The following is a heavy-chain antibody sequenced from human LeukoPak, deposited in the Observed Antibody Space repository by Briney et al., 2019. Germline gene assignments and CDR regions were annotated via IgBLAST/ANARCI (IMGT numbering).Heavy chain of an antibody. CDR2: IYYSGST. D-gene: IGHD6-19*01. CDR1: GGSISSSSYY. CDR3: ARGARQWLVLRRDWFDP. V-gene: IGHV4-39*07. J-gene: IGHJ5*02. Sequence: SETLSLTCTVSGGSISSSSYYWDWIRQPPGKGLEWIGSIYYSGSTYYNPSLKSRVTISVDTSKNQFSLKLSSVTAADTAVYYCARGARQWLVLRRDWFDPWGQGNLVTVSS.